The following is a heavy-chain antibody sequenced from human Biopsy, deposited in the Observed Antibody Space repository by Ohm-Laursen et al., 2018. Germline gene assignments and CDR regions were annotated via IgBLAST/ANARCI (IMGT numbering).Heavy chain of an antibody. Sequence: SLRLSCAASGFTFSSYAMTWFRQAPGKGLEWVSTISGNSDIIYDTDSMKGRSTISRDNSRNTLYLQMNSLRADDTAVYYCALAAAQTVTHFDYWGQGTLVTVSS. CDR2: ISGNSDII. CDR3: ALAAAQTVTHFDY. V-gene: IGHV3-23*01. D-gene: IGHD4-17*01. CDR1: GFTFSSYA. J-gene: IGHJ4*02.